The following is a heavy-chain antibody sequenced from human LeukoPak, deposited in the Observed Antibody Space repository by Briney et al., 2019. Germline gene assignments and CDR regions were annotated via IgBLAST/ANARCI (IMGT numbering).Heavy chain of an antibody. Sequence: PSETLSLTCTVSGGSISSDFWIWVRQPPGKGLEWIGYIYGSGSTNYNPSLKSRVSISVDTSKNQFSLKVNSVTAADTAVYYCARGGVGATDFDYWGQGTLVTVSS. D-gene: IGHD1-26*01. CDR3: ARGGVGATDFDY. CDR1: GGSISSDF. J-gene: IGHJ4*02. V-gene: IGHV4-59*01. CDR2: IYGSGST.